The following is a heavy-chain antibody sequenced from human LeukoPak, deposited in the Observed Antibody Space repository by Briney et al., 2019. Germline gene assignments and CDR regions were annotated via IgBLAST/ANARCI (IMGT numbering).Heavy chain of an antibody. D-gene: IGHD6-13*01. CDR2: IDRNSGGT. J-gene: IGHJ4*02. V-gene: IGHV1-2*06. Sequence: ASVKVSCKASGYTFTGYYMHWVRQAPGQGLEWMGRIDRNSGGTNYAQKFQGRVTMTRDTSISPAYMELSRLRYDDTAVYYCASVGSSSWYCFDYWGQGNPVTVSS. CDR1: GYTFTGYY. CDR3: ASVGSSSWYCFDY.